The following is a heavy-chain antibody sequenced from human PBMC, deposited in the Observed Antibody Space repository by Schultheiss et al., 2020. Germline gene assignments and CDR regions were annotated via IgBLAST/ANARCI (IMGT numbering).Heavy chain of an antibody. V-gene: IGHV3-9*01. D-gene: IGHD1-14*01. CDR2: ISWNSGTK. J-gene: IGHJ5*02. CDR1: GFTFEDYA. CDR3: AKDRSREPRASWFDH. Sequence: SLKISCVASGFTFEDYAMHWVRQAPGKGLEWVSGISWNSGTKRYADSVKGRFTISRDNAKNSLYLQMNSLRAEDTALYYCAKDRSREPRASWFDHWGQGNLATVSS.